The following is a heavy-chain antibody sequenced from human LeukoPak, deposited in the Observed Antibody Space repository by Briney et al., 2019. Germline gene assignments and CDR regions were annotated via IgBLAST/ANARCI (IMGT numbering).Heavy chain of an antibody. D-gene: IGHD3-22*01. CDR2: INHSGST. CDR3: ARGYDSSGYFPFDY. Sequence: SETPSLTCAVYGGSFSGYYWSWIRQPPGKGLEWIGEINHSGSTNYNPSLKSRVTISVDTSKNQFSLKLSSVTAADTAVYYCARGYDSSGYFPFDYWGQGTLVTVSS. V-gene: IGHV4-34*01. CDR1: GGSFSGYY. J-gene: IGHJ4*02.